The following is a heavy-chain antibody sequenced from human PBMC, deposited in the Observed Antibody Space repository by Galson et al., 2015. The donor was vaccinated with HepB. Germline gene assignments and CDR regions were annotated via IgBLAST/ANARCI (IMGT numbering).Heavy chain of an antibody. J-gene: IGHJ6*02. CDR3: ATYYYGIDV. CDR1: GFTFSDVW. Sequence: SLRLSCAASGFTFSDVWMSWARQAPGKGLEWVARIKSKKEGETIELATSAKGRFAISRDDSENTLYLQMSSLKTEDTAVYYCATYYYGIDVWGQGTSVTVSS. CDR2: IKSKKEGETI. V-gene: IGHV3-15*01.